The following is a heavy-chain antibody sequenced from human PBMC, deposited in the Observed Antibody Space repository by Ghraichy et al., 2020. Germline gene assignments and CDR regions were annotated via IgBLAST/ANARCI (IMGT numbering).Heavy chain of an antibody. D-gene: IGHD6-19*01. CDR1: GDSLRNYY. CDR3: ARAYQSGCFDY. J-gene: IGHJ4*02. V-gene: IGHV4-59*01. CDR2: IHYSGST. Sequence: SETLSLTCTVSGDSLRNYYWSWIRQPPGKGLEWIGYIHYSGSTNYNPSLKSRVTISVDKSKNQFSLKVNSVTTADTAVYFCARAYQSGCFDYWGQGTLVTVSS.